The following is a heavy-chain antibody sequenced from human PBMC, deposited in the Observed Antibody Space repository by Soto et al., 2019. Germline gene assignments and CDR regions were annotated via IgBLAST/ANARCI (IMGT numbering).Heavy chain of an antibody. CDR3: GREGQQLAQEKYYQFNGMDV. Sequence: QVQLVQSGAEVKKPGASVKVSCKASGFTFSDYGLSWVRQAPGQPLEWMGWISGDNINSKYSQKFQGRLTMTTDTSTATASMELRSLTSDETAVYYCGREGQQLAQEKYYQFNGMDVW. V-gene: IGHV1-18*01. CDR2: ISGDNINS. CDR1: GFTFSDYG. D-gene: IGHD6-13*01. J-gene: IGHJ6*01.